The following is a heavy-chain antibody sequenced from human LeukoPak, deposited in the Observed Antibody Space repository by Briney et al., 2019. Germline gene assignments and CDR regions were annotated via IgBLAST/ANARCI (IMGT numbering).Heavy chain of an antibody. V-gene: IGHV4-4*02. CDR1: GGSISSSNW. CDR2: IYHSGST. CDR3: ARLGYAGYSSSRYVGYFDL. J-gene: IGHJ2*01. Sequence: SETLSLTCAVSGGSISSSNWWSWVRQPPGKGLEWIGEIYHSGSTNYNPSLKSRVTISVDKSKNQFSLKLSSVTAADTAVYYCARLGYAGYSSSRYVGYFDLWGRGTLVTVSS. D-gene: IGHD6-13*01.